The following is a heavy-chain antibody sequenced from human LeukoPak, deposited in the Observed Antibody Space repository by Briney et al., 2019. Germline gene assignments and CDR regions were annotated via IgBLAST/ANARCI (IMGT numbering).Heavy chain of an antibody. Sequence: GGSLRLSCTASGFTFGDYAMTWVRQAPGKGLAWVGFIRSKIYGGTPEYAASVKGRFTISRDDSQGIAYLQMNSLKTEDTAVYYCTRDQTPYYWGQGTLVTVSS. CDR3: TRDQTPYY. CDR2: IRSKIYGGTP. V-gene: IGHV3-49*04. CDR1: GFTFGDYA. J-gene: IGHJ4*02.